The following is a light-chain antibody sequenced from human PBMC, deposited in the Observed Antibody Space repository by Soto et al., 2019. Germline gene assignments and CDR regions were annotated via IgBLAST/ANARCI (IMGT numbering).Light chain of an antibody. J-gene: IGKJ3*01. CDR3: QHYHNLPFT. CDR1: QDISNY. V-gene: IGKV1-33*01. Sequence: DIQMTQSPSSLSASVGDRVTITCQASQDISNYLSWYQQKPGKAPKLLIYDAANLQTGVPSRFSGGGSGTHCALTISSLQPEDIATYYCQHYHNLPFTFGPGTKVDV. CDR2: DAA.